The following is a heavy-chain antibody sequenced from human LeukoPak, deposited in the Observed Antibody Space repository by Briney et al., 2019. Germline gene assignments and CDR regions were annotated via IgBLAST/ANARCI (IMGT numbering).Heavy chain of an antibody. J-gene: IGHJ4*02. V-gene: IGHV3-9*01. CDR3: AKDLGGDYDR. CDR1: TFXXYA. D-gene: IGHD4-17*01. Sequence: TFXXYAMXWVRQAPGKGLEWVSGISWNSGSIGYADSVKGRFTISRDSAKNSLYLQMNSLRAEDTALYYCAKDLGGDYDRWGQGTLVTVSS. CDR2: ISWNSGSI.